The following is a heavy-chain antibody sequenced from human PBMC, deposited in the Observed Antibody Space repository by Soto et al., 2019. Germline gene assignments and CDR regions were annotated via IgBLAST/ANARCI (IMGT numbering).Heavy chain of an antibody. J-gene: IGHJ4*02. CDR1: GFTFTSSA. D-gene: IGHD1-26*01. CDR2: IVVGSGNT. CDR3: AADVGGYYFDY. Sequence: SVKVSCKASGFTFTSSAVQWVRQARGQRLEWIGWIVVGSGNTNYALKFQERVTITRDMSTSTAYMELSSLRSEDTAVYYCAADVGGYYFDYWGQGTLVTVSS. V-gene: IGHV1-58*01.